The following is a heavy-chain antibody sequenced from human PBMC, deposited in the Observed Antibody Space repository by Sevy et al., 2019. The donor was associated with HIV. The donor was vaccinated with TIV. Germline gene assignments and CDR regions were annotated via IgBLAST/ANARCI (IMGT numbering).Heavy chain of an antibody. Sequence: SETLSFTCAVYGGSFSGYYWSWIRQPPGKGLEWIGEINHSGSTNYNPSLKSRVTISVDTSKNQFSLKLSSVTAADTAVYYCARHCTGTSCSHAFDIWGQGTMVTVSS. D-gene: IGHD2-2*01. CDR3: ARHCTGTSCSHAFDI. CDR1: GGSFSGYY. J-gene: IGHJ3*02. CDR2: INHSGST. V-gene: IGHV4-34*01.